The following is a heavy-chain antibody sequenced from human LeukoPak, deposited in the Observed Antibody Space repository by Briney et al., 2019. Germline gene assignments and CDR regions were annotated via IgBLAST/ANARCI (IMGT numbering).Heavy chain of an antibody. CDR2: IYYSGST. D-gene: IGHD3-22*01. Sequence: SETLSLTCPASGGSISSSSYYWGWIRQPPGKGLEWIGSIYYSGSTYYNPSLKSRVTISVDTSKNQFSLKLSSVTAADTAVYYCAGHLKPNYYDGREENWFDPWGQGTLVTVSS. CDR3: AGHLKPNYYDGREENWFDP. J-gene: IGHJ5*02. CDR1: GGSISSSSYY. V-gene: IGHV4-39*01.